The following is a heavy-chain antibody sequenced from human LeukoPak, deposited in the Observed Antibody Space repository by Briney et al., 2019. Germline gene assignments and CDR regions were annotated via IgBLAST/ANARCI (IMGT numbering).Heavy chain of an antibody. CDR1: GFTFSSYA. Sequence: GGSLRLSCAASGFTFSSYAMSWVRQAPGKGLEWVSAISGSGGSTYYADSVKGRFTISRDNAKNSLYLQINSLRAEDTAIYYCATYRQVLLPFESWGQGTLVTVSS. J-gene: IGHJ4*02. D-gene: IGHD2-8*02. CDR2: ISGSGGST. CDR3: ATYRQVLLPFES. V-gene: IGHV3-23*01.